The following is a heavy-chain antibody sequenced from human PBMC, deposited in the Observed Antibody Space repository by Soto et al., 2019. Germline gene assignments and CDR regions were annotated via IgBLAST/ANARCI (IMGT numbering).Heavy chain of an antibody. D-gene: IGHD3-10*01. Sequence: EVQLVESGGGLVQPGGSLRLSCAASGFTFSSYWMSWVRQAPGKGLEWVANVNQDGGEKFYVDSVKGRFTISRDNAMNSMYLQMNSLRAEDTAVYYCARGRPVPYWGQGTLVNVSS. CDR3: ARGRPVPY. J-gene: IGHJ4*02. V-gene: IGHV3-7*01. CDR2: VNQDGGEK. CDR1: GFTFSSYW.